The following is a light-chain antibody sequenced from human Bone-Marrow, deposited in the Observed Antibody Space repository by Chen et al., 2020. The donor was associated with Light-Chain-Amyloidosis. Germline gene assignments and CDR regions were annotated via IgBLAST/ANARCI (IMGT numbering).Light chain of an antibody. Sequence: DIQMTQSPSSLSASVGDTVTITCQASQDISNSLNWYQHKPGKTPKLLVWDASNLETGVPSRFSGTGSGAVFTLTISSLQPEDFATYYCQKYEYLYSFGQGTKLDMK. CDR3: QKYEYLYS. J-gene: IGKJ2*03. CDR1: QDISNS. CDR2: DAS. V-gene: IGKV1-33*01.